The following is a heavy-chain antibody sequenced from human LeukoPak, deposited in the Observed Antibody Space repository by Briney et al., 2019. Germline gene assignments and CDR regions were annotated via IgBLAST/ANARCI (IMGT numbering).Heavy chain of an antibody. D-gene: IGHD6-6*01. V-gene: IGHV3-7*03. J-gene: IGHJ4*02. Sequence: PGGSLRLSCAASGFTFSSYWMNWARQAPGKGLEWVASINHNGNVNYYVDSVKGRFTISRDNAKNSLYLQMNSLRAEDTALYYCAKGKYSSSSHYFDYWGQGTLVTVSS. CDR3: AKGKYSSSSHYFDY. CDR1: GFTFSSYW. CDR2: INHNGNVN.